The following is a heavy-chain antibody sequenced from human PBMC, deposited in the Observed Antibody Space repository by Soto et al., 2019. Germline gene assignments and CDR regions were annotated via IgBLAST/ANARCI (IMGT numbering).Heavy chain of an antibody. CDR2: INSDGSST. Sequence: GGSLRLSCAASGFTFSSYWMHWVRQAPGKGLVWVSRINSDGSSTSYADSVKGRFTISRDNAKNTLYLQMNSLRAEDTAVYYCARDGRYCSGGSCPTFDYWGQGTLVTVSS. V-gene: IGHV3-74*01. CDR1: GFTFSSYW. CDR3: ARDGRYCSGGSCPTFDY. J-gene: IGHJ4*02. D-gene: IGHD2-15*01.